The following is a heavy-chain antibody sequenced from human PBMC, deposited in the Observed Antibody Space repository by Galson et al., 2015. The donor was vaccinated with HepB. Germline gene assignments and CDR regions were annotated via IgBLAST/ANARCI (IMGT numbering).Heavy chain of an antibody. CDR1: GFTFSNHW. Sequence: SLRLSCAVSGFTFSNHWMTWVRQAPGKGLEWVANIKEDGSERHYVDSVEGRFTISRDNAKNTVYLQMNSLRVDDMATYYCASTYNGFRNFDHWGQGTLVTVSS. J-gene: IGHJ4*02. D-gene: IGHD2-8*01. V-gene: IGHV3-7*01. CDR2: IKEDGSER. CDR3: ASTYNGFRNFDH.